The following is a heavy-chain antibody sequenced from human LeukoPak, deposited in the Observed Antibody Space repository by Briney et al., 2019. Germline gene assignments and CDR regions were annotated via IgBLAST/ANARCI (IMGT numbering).Heavy chain of an antibody. V-gene: IGHV1-18*01. CDR3: ARDHRIPGRQWLVPVSYFDY. CDR1: GYTFTSYG. D-gene: IGHD6-19*01. J-gene: IGHJ4*02. Sequence: ASVKVSCKASGYTFTSYGISWVRQAPGQGLEWMGWISAYNGNTNYAQKLQGRVTMTTDTSTSTAYMELRSLRSDDTAVYYCARDHRIPGRQWLVPVSYFDYWGQGTLVTVSS. CDR2: ISAYNGNT.